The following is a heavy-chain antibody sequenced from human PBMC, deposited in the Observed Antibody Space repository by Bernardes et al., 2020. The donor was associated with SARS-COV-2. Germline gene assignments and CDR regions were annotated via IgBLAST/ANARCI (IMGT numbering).Heavy chain of an antibody. D-gene: IGHD3-22*01. J-gene: IGHJ4*02. CDR3: AKGRDSGYLVPFDY. CDR1: ISSSYY. CDR2: ISGSGDRT. V-gene: IGHV3-23*01. Sequence: ISSSYYWGWFRQAPGKGLEWVSGISGSGDRTNYAGSVKGRFTISRDTSKSTLYLQMNSLRAEDTAVYYCAKGRDSGYLVPFDYWGQGTLVTVSS.